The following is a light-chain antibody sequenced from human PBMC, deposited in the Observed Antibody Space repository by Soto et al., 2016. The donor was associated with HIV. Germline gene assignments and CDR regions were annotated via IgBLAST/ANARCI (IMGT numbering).Light chain of an antibody. CDR2: KDS. CDR1: TLPKQY. Sequence: SYELTQPPSVSVSPGQTASITYSGDTLPKQYAYWYQQKPGQAPVLVIYKDSERPSGIPERFSGSSSGTTVTLTISGVQAEDEADYYCQSADSSGTYVLFGGGTKLTVL. J-gene: IGLJ2*01. CDR3: QSADSSGTYVL. V-gene: IGLV3-25*03.